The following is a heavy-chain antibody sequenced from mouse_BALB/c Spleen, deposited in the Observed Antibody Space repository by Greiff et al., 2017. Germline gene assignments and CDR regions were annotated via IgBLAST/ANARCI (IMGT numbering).Heavy chain of an antibody. CDR3: ARGEGNYGFAY. Sequence: QVQLQQSGAELAKPGASVKMSCKASGYTFTSYWMHWVKQRPGQGLEWIGYINPSTGYTEYNQKFKDKATLTADKSSSTAYMQLSSLTSEDSAVYYCARGEGNYGFAYWGQGTLVTVSA. J-gene: IGHJ3*01. CDR2: INPSTGYT. V-gene: IGHV1-7*01. D-gene: IGHD2-1*01. CDR1: GYTFTSYW.